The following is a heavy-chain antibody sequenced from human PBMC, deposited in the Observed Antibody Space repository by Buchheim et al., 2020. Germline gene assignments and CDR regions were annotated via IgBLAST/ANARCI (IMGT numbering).Heavy chain of an antibody. V-gene: IGHV3-33*01. CDR2: IWYDGSNK. CDR1: GFTFSSYG. D-gene: IGHD3-16*02. Sequence: QVQLVESGGGVVQPGRSLRLSCAASGFTFSSYGMHWVRQAPGKGLEWVAVIWYDGSNKYYAASVKGRFTISRDNSKNTLYLQMNSLRAEDTAVYYCARDRRVRLGELSSHVFDYWGQGTL. J-gene: IGHJ4*02. CDR3: ARDRRVRLGELSSHVFDY.